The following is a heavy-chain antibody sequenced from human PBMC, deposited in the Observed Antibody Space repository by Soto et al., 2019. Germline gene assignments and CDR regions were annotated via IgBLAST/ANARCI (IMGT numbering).Heavy chain of an antibody. CDR3: ATLLWFGELPPRGWFDP. CDR1: GYTLTELS. Sequence: ASVKVSCKVSGYTLTELSMHWVRQAPGKGLEWMGGFDPEDGETIYAQKFQGRVTMTEDTSTDTAYMELSSLRSEDTAVYYCATLLWFGELPPRGWFDPWGQGTLVTVSS. D-gene: IGHD3-10*01. J-gene: IGHJ5*02. CDR2: FDPEDGET. V-gene: IGHV1-24*01.